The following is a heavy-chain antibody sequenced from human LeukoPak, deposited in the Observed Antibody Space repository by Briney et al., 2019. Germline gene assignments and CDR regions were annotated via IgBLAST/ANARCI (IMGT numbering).Heavy chain of an antibody. CDR3: RAAADLNDY. CDR1: GFTFSGSA. Sequence: GGSLRLSCAASGFTFSGSAMHWVRQASGKGLEWLGRIRSKADSYTTAYAASVKGRFIVSRDDSKNTAYLQMNSLKTEDAAVYYCRAAADLNDYWGQGTLVTVSS. CDR2: IRSKADSYTT. V-gene: IGHV3-73*01. D-gene: IGHD6-13*01. J-gene: IGHJ4*02.